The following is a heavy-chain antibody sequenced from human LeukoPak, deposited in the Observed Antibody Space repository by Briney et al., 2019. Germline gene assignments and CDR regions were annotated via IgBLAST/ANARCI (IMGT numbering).Heavy chain of an antibody. V-gene: IGHV3-30*18. CDR1: GFTFSSYW. CDR2: ISYDGSNK. Sequence: PGGSLRLSCAASGFTFSSYWMSWVRQARGKGLEWVAVISYDGSNKYYADSVKGRFTIPRDNPKNTLYMQMNSLRAEDTAVYYCAKSGPALGFNYWGQGTLVTVSS. D-gene: IGHD1-26*01. J-gene: IGHJ4*02. CDR3: AKSGPALGFNY.